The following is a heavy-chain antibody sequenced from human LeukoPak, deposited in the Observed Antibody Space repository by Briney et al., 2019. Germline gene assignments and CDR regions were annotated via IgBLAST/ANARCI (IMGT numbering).Heavy chain of an antibody. CDR3: ARDECSSTSCYRTKGVDY. D-gene: IGHD2-2*01. CDR2: IYSGGST. V-gene: IGHV3-66*02. CDR1: GFTVSSNY. Sequence: GGSLRLSCAASGFTVSSNYMSWVRQAPGKGLEWVSVIYSGGSTYYADSVKGRFTISRDNSKNTLYLQMNSLRAEDTAMYYCARDECSSTSCYRTKGVDYWGQGTLVTVSS. J-gene: IGHJ4*02.